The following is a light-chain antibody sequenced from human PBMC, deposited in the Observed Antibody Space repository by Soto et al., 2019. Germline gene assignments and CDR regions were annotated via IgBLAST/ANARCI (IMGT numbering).Light chain of an antibody. V-gene: IGKV1-39*01. CDR3: QQSYSTLMYT. CDR1: QTISNY. CDR2: AAS. Sequence: DIQMTQSPSSLSASVGDRVTITCRASQTISNYLNWYQQKPGKAPKLLIYAASSLQFGVPSRFSGSGSGTDFTLTTSSLQPEDFATYYCQQSYSTLMYTFGQGTKVEIK. J-gene: IGKJ2*01.